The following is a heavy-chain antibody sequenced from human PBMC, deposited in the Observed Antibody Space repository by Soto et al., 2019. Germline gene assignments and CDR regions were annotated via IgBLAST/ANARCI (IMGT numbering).Heavy chain of an antibody. CDR1: GFNFSSYA. D-gene: IGHD2-8*01. V-gene: IGHV3-23*01. J-gene: IGHJ3*02. CDR3: AKDPPRRKIVLMVYAILLPLAFDI. CDR2: ISGSGGST. Sequence: PGGSLRLSCAASGFNFSSYAGSWVRQAPGKGLEWVSAISGSGGSTYYADSVKGRFTISRDNSKNTLYLQMNSLRAEDTAVYYCAKDPPRRKIVLMVYAILLPLAFDIWGQGTMVTVSS.